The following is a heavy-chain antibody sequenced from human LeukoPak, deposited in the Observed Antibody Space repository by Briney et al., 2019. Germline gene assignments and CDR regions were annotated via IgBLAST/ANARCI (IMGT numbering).Heavy chain of an antibody. D-gene: IGHD2-15*01. Sequence: PSETLSLTCAVYGGSFGGYYWSWIRQPPGKRLEWIGEINHSGSTNYNPFLNSRVTISVDTSKNQFSLKLSSVTAADTAVYYCARKDSYYFDYWGQGTLVTVSS. J-gene: IGHJ4*02. CDR2: INHSGST. CDR1: GGSFGGYY. CDR3: ARKDSYYFDY. V-gene: IGHV4-34*01.